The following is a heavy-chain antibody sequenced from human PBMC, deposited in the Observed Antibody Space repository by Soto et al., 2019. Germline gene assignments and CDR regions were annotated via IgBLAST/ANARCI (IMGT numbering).Heavy chain of an antibody. J-gene: IGHJ4*02. Sequence: PSETLSLTCTVSGGSISSSSYYWGWIRQPPGKGLEWIGSIYYSGSTYYNPSLKSRVTISVDTSMNQFSLKLSSVTAADTAVYYCARHTPAISISDHWGQGTLVTVSS. CDR2: IYYSGST. V-gene: IGHV4-39*01. D-gene: IGHD2-15*01. CDR3: ARHTPAISISDH. CDR1: GGSISSSSYY.